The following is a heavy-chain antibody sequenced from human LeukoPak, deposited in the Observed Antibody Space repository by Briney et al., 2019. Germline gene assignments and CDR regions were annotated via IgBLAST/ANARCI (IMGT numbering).Heavy chain of an antibody. J-gene: IGHJ3*02. CDR2: ISYDGSNK. V-gene: IGHV3-30*04. D-gene: IGHD3-10*01. CDR3: ARENGSGSQNTDLDAFDI. CDR1: GFTFSSYA. Sequence: GRSLRLSCAASGFTFSSYAMHWVRQAPGKGLEWVAVISYDGSNKYYADSVKGRFTISRDNSKNTLYLQMNSLRAEDTAVYYCARENGSGSQNTDLDAFDIWGQGTMVTVSS.